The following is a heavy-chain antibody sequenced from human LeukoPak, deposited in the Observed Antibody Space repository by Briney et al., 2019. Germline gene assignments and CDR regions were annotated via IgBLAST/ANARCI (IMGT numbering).Heavy chain of an antibody. J-gene: IGHJ4*02. Sequence: KPGASVKVSCKASGYTFSNYGISWVRQAPGQGLEWMGWISGYNGPTNYAQKFQDRITVTTDTSTSTVYMELRSLIFDDTAVYYCVRDLSPGLFDYWGQGTLVTASS. V-gene: IGHV1-18*04. CDR1: GYTFSNYG. D-gene: IGHD2/OR15-2a*01. CDR2: ISGYNGPT. CDR3: VRDLSPGLFDY.